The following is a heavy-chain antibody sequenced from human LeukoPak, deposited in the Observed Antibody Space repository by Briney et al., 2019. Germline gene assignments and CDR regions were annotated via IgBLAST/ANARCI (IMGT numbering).Heavy chain of an antibody. CDR1: GYTFTTYD. V-gene: IGHV1-8*01. CDR2: MNPNSGNT. J-gene: IGHJ4*02. Sequence: WASVKVSCKASGYTFTTYDINWVRQATGQGLEWMGWMNPNSGNTGYVQKFQGRVTMTRNTSMSTAYMELNSLRSEDTAVYYCARANYYGSGKKDLDYWGQGTLVTVSS. CDR3: ARANYYGSGKKDLDY. D-gene: IGHD3-10*01.